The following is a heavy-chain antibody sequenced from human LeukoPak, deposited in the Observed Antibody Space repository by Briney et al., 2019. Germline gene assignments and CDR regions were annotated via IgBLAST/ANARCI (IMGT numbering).Heavy chain of an antibody. CDR3: ARTALLFDAFDI. D-gene: IGHD3-10*01. Sequence: GWSLRLSCAASGFTFSDYYMSWIRQAPGKGLEWVSYISSSGSTIYYADSVKGRFTISRDNAKNSLYLQMNSLRAEDTAVYYCARTALLFDAFDIWGQGTMVTVSS. CDR1: GFTFSDYY. V-gene: IGHV3-11*01. J-gene: IGHJ3*02. CDR2: ISSSGSTI.